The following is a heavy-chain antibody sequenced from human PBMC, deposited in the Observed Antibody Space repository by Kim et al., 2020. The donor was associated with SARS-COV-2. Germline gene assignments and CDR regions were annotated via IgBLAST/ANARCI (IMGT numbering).Heavy chain of an antibody. V-gene: IGHV4-31*03. CDR1: DGSISSGGYY. D-gene: IGHD3-16*02. CDR3: ARAPRGGVITFGGVISGGFDY. CDR2: IYYSGST. J-gene: IGHJ4*02. Sequence: SETLSLTCTVSDGSISSGGYYWSWIRQHPGKGLEWIGYIYYSGSTYYNPSLKSRVTISVDTSKNQFSLKLSSVTAADTAVYYCARAPRGGVITFGGVISGGFDYWGQGTLVTVSS.